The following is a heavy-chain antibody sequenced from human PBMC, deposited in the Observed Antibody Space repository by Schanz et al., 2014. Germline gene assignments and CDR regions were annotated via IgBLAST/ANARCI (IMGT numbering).Heavy chain of an antibody. D-gene: IGHD2-2*01. CDR3: ARGTMPGTFDI. Sequence: QVQLVQSGAEVKKPGASVKVSCKASGYTFTSHGISWVRQAPGQGLEWMGWITAYNGDTNYALKLQGRVTMTTDTSTGTAYMELRSLRYEVTALYYCARGTMPGTFDIWGQGTMVTVSS. CDR2: ITAYNGDT. J-gene: IGHJ3*02. CDR1: GYTFTSHG. V-gene: IGHV1-18*01.